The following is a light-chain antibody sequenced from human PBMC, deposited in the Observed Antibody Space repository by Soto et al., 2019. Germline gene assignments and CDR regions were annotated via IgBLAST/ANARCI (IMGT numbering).Light chain of an antibody. Sequence: QSVLTQPPSASGTPGQRVSISCSGSSSNIGTNTVIWYQQLPGAAPKLLIYTNNQRPSGVPDRFSGSKSGTSASLAISGLQSEDEADYYCAAWDDSLNGVVFGGGTKFTVL. CDR3: AAWDDSLNGVV. CDR2: TNN. CDR1: SSNIGTNT. J-gene: IGLJ2*01. V-gene: IGLV1-44*01.